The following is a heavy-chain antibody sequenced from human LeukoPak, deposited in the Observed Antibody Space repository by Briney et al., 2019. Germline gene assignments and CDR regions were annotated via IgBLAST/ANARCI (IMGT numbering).Heavy chain of an antibody. J-gene: IGHJ4*02. Sequence: SQTLSLTCTVSGGSISSGGYYWSWIRQHPGKGLEWIGYIYYSGSTYYNPSPKSRVTISVDTSKNQFSLKLSSVTAADTAVYYCARGSSGDYVDYWGQGTLVTVSS. V-gene: IGHV4-31*03. CDR3: ARGSSGDYVDY. D-gene: IGHD2-21*01. CDR1: GGSISSGGYY. CDR2: IYYSGST.